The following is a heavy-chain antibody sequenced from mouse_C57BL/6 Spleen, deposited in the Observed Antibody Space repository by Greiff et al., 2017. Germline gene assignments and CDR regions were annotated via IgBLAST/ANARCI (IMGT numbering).Heavy chain of an antibody. Sequence: QVQLQQPGAELVKPGASVKLSCKASGYTFTSYWMHWVKQRPGQGLEWIGMIPPNSGSTNYNEKFKSKATLTVDKSSSTAYMQLSRLTSEDSAVYYCARSGYGNYWAMGYWGPGTSVTVSS. CDR3: ARSGYGNYWAMGY. D-gene: IGHD2-1*01. CDR2: IPPNSGST. J-gene: IGHJ4*01. V-gene: IGHV1-64*01. CDR1: GYTFTSYW.